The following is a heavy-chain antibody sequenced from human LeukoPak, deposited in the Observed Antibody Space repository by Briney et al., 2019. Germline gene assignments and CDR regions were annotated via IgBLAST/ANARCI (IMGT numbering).Heavy chain of an antibody. J-gene: IGHJ4*02. D-gene: IGHD1-26*01. Sequence: AKLSRKASGYAFTGLYMYCVRRSPGRGLECMLCINPNSGDTNYAQNFQGRVTMTRDTSITTAYMELSRLKFDDTAVYYCARDRSMEVGPSTDYFDFWGQGTLVTVSS. CDR3: ARDRSMEVGPSTDYFDF. CDR1: GYAFTGLY. CDR2: INPNSGDT. V-gene: IGHV1-2*02.